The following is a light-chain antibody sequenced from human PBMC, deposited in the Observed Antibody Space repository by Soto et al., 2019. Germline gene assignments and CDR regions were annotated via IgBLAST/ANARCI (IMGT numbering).Light chain of an antibody. CDR2: AAS. J-gene: IGKJ5*01. Sequence: AIRMTQSPSSFSASTGDRVTITCRASQGISSYLAWYQQKPGKAPKLLIYAASTLQSGVPSRFSGSGSGTEFTITISSLQPEDVATYFCQQVYGHPPAFGPGTRLEIK. V-gene: IGKV1-8*01. CDR3: QQVYGHPPA. CDR1: QGISSY.